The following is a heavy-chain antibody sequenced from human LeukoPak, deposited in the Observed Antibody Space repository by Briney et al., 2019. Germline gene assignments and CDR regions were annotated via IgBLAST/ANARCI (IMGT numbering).Heavy chain of an antibody. Sequence: PGRSLGLSCAASGFTFSSYGMHWVRQAPGKGLEWVAVISYDGSNKYYADSVKGRFTISRDNSKNTLYLQMNSLRAEDTAVYYCAKDREDTAMVTPFDYWGQGTLVTVSS. CDR3: AKDREDTAMVTPFDY. CDR1: GFTFSSYG. J-gene: IGHJ4*02. CDR2: ISYDGSNK. V-gene: IGHV3-30*18. D-gene: IGHD5-18*01.